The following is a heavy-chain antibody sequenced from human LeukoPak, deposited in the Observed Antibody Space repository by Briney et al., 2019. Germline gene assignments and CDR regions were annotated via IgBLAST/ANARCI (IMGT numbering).Heavy chain of an antibody. CDR1: GGSISSSSYY. D-gene: IGHD2-15*01. Sequence: PSETLSLTCTVSGGSISSSSYYWGWIRQPPGKGLEWIGSIYYSGSTYYNPSLKSRVTISVDTSKNQFSLKLSSVTAADTAVYYCARSRNLMVVAATHFDYWGQGTLVTVSS. CDR3: ARSRNLMVVAATHFDY. J-gene: IGHJ4*02. CDR2: IYYSGST. V-gene: IGHV4-39*07.